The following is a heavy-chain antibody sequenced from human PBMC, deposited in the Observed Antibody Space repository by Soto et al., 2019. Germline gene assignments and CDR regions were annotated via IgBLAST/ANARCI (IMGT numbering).Heavy chain of an antibody. J-gene: IGHJ5*02. Sequence: PSETLSLTCTVSGASISGFYCSWIRKSAWKGLEWIGRIYATGTTDYNPSLKSRVMMSVDTSKKQFSLKLRAVTAADKAVYYCVRDGTKTLREWFDPWGQGISLTVSS. CDR3: VRDGTKTLREWFDP. CDR1: GASISGFY. V-gene: IGHV4-4*07. D-gene: IGHD1-1*01. CDR2: IYATGTT.